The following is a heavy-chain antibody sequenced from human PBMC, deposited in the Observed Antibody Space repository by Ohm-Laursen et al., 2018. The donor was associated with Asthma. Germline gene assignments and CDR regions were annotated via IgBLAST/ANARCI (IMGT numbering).Heavy chain of an antibody. CDR2: IKQDASEK. D-gene: IGHD3-10*01. Sequence: SLRLSCAASGFTFSSYWMSWVRQAPGKGLEWVANIKQDASEKYYLDSVRGRFTTSRDNAENSVFLQMNSLRVEDTAVYFCTKIVRADPRSYWGLGTLVTVS. CDR3: TKIVRADPRSY. J-gene: IGHJ1*01. V-gene: IGHV3-7*01. CDR1: GFTFSSYW.